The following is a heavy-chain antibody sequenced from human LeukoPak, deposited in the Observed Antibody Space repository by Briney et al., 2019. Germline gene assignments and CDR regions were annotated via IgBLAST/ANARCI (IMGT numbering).Heavy chain of an antibody. D-gene: IGHD5-12*01. CDR1: GGTFSSYA. V-gene: IGHV1-69*05. CDR2: IIPIFGTA. CDR3: ARATYDGWFDP. J-gene: IGHJ5*02. Sequence: ASVKVSCKASGGTFSSYAISWVRQAPGQGLEWMGGIIPIFGTANYAQKLQGRVTMTTDTSTSTAYMELRSLRSDDTAVYYCARATYDGWFDPWGQGTLVTVSS.